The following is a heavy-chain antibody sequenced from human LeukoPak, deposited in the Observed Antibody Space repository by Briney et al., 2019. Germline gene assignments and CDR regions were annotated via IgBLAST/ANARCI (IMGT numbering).Heavy chain of an antibody. CDR2: INPNTGGT. V-gene: IGHV1-2*02. CDR1: GYTFTGHY. J-gene: IGHJ3*02. D-gene: IGHD3-9*01. CDR3: VRVDDVLTGSAFDI. Sequence: GASVKVSCKASGYTFTGHYMHWVRQAPGQGLEWMGWINPNTGGTNYAQKFQGRVTMTRDTSINTAYMELSRLRSDDTALYYCVRVDDVLTGSAFDIWGQGTMVTVSS.